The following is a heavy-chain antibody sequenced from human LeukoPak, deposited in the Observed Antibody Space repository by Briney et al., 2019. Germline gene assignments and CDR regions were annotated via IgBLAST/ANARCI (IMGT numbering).Heavy chain of an antibody. CDR2: ISTDGSQT. J-gene: IGHJ4*02. D-gene: IGHD3-10*01. Sequence: GGSLRLSCEASGFTFSNYWMHWVRQPPGKGLMWVSQISTDGSQTFYADSVKGRFTISRDNAKNSLSLQMNNLRVEDTAVYYCARAGSHWHYVYWGQGTVVTVSS. CDR1: GFTFSNYW. CDR3: ARAGSHWHYVY. V-gene: IGHV3-74*01.